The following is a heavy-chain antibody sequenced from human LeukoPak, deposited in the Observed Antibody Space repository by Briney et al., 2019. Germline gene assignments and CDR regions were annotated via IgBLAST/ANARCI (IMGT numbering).Heavy chain of an antibody. J-gene: IGHJ5*02. Sequence: SETLSLTCAVSGGSISNGGYSWSWIRQPPGKGLEWIGYMYHGGSTYYNPSLEGRVTISVDRSKNQFSLKVSSVTAADTAVYYCASTNDFGDYMGAWGQGTLVTVSS. V-gene: IGHV4-30-2*01. D-gene: IGHD4-17*01. CDR2: MYHGGST. CDR1: GGSISNGGYS. CDR3: ASTNDFGDYMGA.